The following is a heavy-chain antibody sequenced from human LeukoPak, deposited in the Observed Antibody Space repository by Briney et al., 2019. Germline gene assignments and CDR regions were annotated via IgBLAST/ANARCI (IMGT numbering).Heavy chain of an antibody. CDR1: GYTFTSYY. CDR3: ARESRGGYYFDY. D-gene: IGHD3-16*01. CDR2: INPSGGST. Sequence: ASVKVSCKASGYTFTSYYMHWVRQAPGQGLEWMGIINPSGGSTSYAQKFQGRVTMTRDTSTSTVYMELSSLRSEDTAVYYRARESRGGYYFDYWGQGTLVTVSS. J-gene: IGHJ4*02. V-gene: IGHV1-46*01.